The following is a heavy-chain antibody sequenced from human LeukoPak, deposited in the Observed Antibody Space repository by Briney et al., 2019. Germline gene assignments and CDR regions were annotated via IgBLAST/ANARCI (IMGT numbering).Heavy chain of an antibody. CDR3: ARWTTNMDV. CDR1: GGSISSGDYY. D-gene: IGHD1-1*01. J-gene: IGHJ6*03. Sequence: SETLSLTCTVSGGSISSGDYYWSWIRQPAGKGLEWIGEIYHSGSTNYNPSLKSRVSISVDKSKNQFSLKLYSVTAADTAVYYCARWTTNMDVWGKGTTVTVSS. CDR2: IYHSGST. V-gene: IGHV4-61*10.